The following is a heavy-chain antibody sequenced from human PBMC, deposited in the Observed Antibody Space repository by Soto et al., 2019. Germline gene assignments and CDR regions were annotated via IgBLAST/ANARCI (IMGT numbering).Heavy chain of an antibody. V-gene: IGHV1-2*04. CDR3: AAIFYGDYDVDAFDI. CDR2: INPDSGGT. Sequence: GASVKVSCKASGYTFTGYYMHWVRQAPGQGLEWMGWINPDSGGTNYAQKFQGWVTMTRDTSISTAYMELSRLRSDDTAVYYYAAIFYGDYDVDAFDIWGQGTMVTVSS. CDR1: GYTFTGYY. J-gene: IGHJ3*02. D-gene: IGHD4-17*01.